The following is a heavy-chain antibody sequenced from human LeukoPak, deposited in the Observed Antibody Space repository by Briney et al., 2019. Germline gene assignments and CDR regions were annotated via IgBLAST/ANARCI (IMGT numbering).Heavy chain of an antibody. D-gene: IGHD3-10*01. CDR2: IYHSGSN. CDR3: ARDGRSGSSYYFDY. J-gene: IGHJ4*02. CDR1: GGSISSSNW. Sequence: PSGTLSLTCAVSGGSISSSNWWSWVRQPPGKGLEWIGEIYHSGSNNYNPSLKSRVTISVDKSKNQFSLKLSSVTAADTAVYYCARDGRSGSSYYFDYWGQGTLVTVSS. V-gene: IGHV4-4*02.